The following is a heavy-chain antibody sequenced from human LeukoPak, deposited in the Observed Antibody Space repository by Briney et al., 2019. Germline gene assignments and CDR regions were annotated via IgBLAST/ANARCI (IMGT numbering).Heavy chain of an antibody. CDR1: GFTFSSYG. J-gene: IGHJ4*02. V-gene: IGHV3-30*18. CDR3: AKDRGIISDY. CDR2: ISYDGSNK. D-gene: IGHD3-10*01. Sequence: GGSLRLSCAASGFTFSSYGMHWVRQAPGKGLEWVAVISYDGSNKYYADSVKGRFTTSRDNSKNTLYLQMNSLRAEDTAVYYCAKDRGIISDYWGQGTLVTVSS.